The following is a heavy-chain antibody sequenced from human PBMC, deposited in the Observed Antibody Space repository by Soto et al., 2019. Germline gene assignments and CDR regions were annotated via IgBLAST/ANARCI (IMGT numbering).Heavy chain of an antibody. V-gene: IGHV4-4*02. CDR1: GGTIRSPDW. CDR3: ARGRGRYSSGWSWFDP. CDR2: IFQSGST. Sequence: SETLSLTCGVSGGTIRSPDWWTWVRQPPGKGLEWIGEIFQSGSTNYTPSLESRVTISVDKSKNQFSLTLTSVTAADTAVYFCARGRGRYSSGWSWFDPWGQGXLVTVYS. J-gene: IGHJ5*02. D-gene: IGHD6-19*01.